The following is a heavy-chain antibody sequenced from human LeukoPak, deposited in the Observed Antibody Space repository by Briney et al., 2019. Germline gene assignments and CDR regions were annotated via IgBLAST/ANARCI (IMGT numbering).Heavy chain of an antibody. Sequence: ASETLSLTCAVSGGSISSSNWWSWVRQAPGKGLEWVSAISGSGASTFYADSVKGRFTISRDNSKNTLYLQMNSLRAEDTAVYYCAKGYCSGDSCYSDYWGQGTLVTVSS. J-gene: IGHJ4*02. CDR1: GGSISSSN. D-gene: IGHD2-15*01. V-gene: IGHV3-23*01. CDR2: ISGSGAST. CDR3: AKGYCSGDSCYSDY.